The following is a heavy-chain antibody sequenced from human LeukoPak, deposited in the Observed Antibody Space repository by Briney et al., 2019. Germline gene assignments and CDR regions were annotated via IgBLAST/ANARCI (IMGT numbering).Heavy chain of an antibody. CDR1: GYTFTGYY. CDR2: INPNSGGT. V-gene: IGHV1-2*02. J-gene: IGHJ6*02. D-gene: IGHD6-13*01. Sequence: ASVKVSCKASGYTFTGYYMHWVRQAPGQGLEWMGWINPNSGGTNYAQKFQGRVTMTRDTSISTAYMELSRLRSDDTAVYYCAGTKYSSSSVEDGMDVWGQGTTVTVSS. CDR3: AGTKYSSSSVEDGMDV.